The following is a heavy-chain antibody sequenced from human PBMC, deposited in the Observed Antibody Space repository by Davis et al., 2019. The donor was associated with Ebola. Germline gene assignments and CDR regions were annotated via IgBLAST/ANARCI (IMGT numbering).Heavy chain of an antibody. CDR1: GGTFSSYA. V-gene: IGHV1-46*01. CDR3: ARGGSYHDY. Sequence: ASVKVSCKASGGTFSSYAISWVRQAPGQGLEWMGVIIPSAGSTTYAQKFQGRVTMTRDTSTSTVYMELSSLRSEDTAVYYCARGGSYHDYWGQGTLVTVSS. CDR2: IIPSAGST. J-gene: IGHJ4*02. D-gene: IGHD1-26*01.